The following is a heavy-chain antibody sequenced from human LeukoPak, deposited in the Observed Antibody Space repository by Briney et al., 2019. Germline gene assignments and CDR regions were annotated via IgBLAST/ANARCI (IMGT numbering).Heavy chain of an antibody. CDR3: ARLSAGFNSSYWFDP. D-gene: IGHD2/OR15-2a*01. CDR2: IYSSGRT. Sequence: SETLSLTCTVSGGSISSYYWTWIRQPPGKGLEWIGYIYSSGRTNYNPSLKSQVTMSVDTSKNQFSLKVISVTAADTAVYYCARLSAGFNSSYWFDPWGQGTLVTVSS. J-gene: IGHJ5*02. CDR1: GGSISSYY. V-gene: IGHV4-4*09.